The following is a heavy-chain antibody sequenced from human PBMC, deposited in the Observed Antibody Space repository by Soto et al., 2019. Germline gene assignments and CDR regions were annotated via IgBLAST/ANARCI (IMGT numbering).Heavy chain of an antibody. CDR1: GGSISSSSYY. CDR2: IYYSGST. J-gene: IGHJ4*02. CDR3: ARLGCSGGSCYYFDY. V-gene: IGHV4-39*01. D-gene: IGHD2-15*01. Sequence: SETLSLTCTVSGGSISSSSYYWGWIRQPPGKGLEWIGSIYYSGSTYYNPSLKSRVTISVDTSKNQFSLKLSSVTAADAAVYYCARLGCSGGSCYYFDYWGQGTLVTVSS.